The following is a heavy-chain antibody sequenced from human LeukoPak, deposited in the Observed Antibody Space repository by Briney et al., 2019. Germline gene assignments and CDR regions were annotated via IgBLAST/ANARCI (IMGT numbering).Heavy chain of an antibody. CDR1: GXSISSYY. D-gene: IGHD3-10*01. CDR3: ASQHYYGSGSYRDAFDI. Sequence: SETLSLTCTVSGXSISSYYWSWIRQPPGKGLEWIGYIYYSGSTNCNPSLKSRVTISVDTSKNQLSLKLSSVTAADTAVYYCASQHYYGSGSYRDAFDIWGQGTMVTVSS. CDR2: IYYSGST. J-gene: IGHJ3*02. V-gene: IGHV4-59*01.